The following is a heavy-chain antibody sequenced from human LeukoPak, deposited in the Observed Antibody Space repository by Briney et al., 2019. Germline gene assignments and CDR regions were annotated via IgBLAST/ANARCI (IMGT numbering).Heavy chain of an antibody. CDR2: IWYDGSNK. J-gene: IGHJ6*02. Sequence: PGGSLRLSCAASGLIFSSYGMHWVRQAPGKGLEWVAVIWYDGSNKYYADSVKGRFTISRDNSKNTLYLQMDSLRAEDTAVYYCARGDKKYGDYRRYYGMDVWGQGTTVTVSS. D-gene: IGHD4-17*01. V-gene: IGHV3-33*01. CDR1: GLIFSSYG. CDR3: ARGDKKYGDYRRYYGMDV.